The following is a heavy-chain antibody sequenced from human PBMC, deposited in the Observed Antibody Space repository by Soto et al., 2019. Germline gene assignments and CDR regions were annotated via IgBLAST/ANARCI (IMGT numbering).Heavy chain of an antibody. CDR1: GFTFSSYG. V-gene: IGHV3-33*01. J-gene: IGHJ5*02. CDR2: IWYDGSNK. CDR3: ARDKGKVGSSLT. D-gene: IGHD6-6*01. Sequence: GGSLRLSCAASGFTFSSYGMHWVRQAPGKGLEWVAVIWYDGSNKYYADSVKGRFTISRDNSKNTLYLQMNSLRAEDTAVYYCARDKGKVGSSLTWGQGTLVTVSS.